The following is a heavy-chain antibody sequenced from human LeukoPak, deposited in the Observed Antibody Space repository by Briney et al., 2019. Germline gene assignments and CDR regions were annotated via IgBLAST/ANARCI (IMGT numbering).Heavy chain of an antibody. CDR2: ISSTCTYI. V-gene: IGHV3-21*01. Sequence: PGGSLRLSCATSGFTFSSSTFGSYTMTWVRQAPGKGLELVSSISSTCTYIYYTDSVKGRFTISRDIANSLLYLQMNSLRADDTAVYYCARDLDYSTGFDYWGQGTLVTVSS. CDR3: ARDLDYSTGFDY. CDR1: GFTFSSSTFGSYT. D-gene: IGHD4-11*01. J-gene: IGHJ4*02.